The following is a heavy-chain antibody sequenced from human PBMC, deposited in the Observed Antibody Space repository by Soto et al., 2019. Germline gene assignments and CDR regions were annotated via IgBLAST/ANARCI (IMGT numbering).Heavy chain of an antibody. CDR1: GFTFSTYE. Sequence: QPGGSLRLSCAASGFTFSTYEFNWVRQAPGRGLEWISYISVSGNIIKYADSVKGRFTTSRDNSVRTLHLHMSSLRADDTSVYFCVRDAIRTSGTASLDYCGQGTKGTVSS. D-gene: IGHD1-7*01. CDR2: ISVSGNII. J-gene: IGHJ4*02. V-gene: IGHV3-48*03. CDR3: VRDAIRTSGTASLDY.